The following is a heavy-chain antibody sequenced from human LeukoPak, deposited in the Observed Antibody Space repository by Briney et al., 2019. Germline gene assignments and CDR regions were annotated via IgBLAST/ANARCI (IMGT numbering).Heavy chain of an antibody. CDR3: AHGSGSPSDRRRFYYYYMDV. CDR2: IYYNGST. J-gene: IGHJ6*03. D-gene: IGHD3-10*01. V-gene: IGHV4-59*12. CDR1: GGSISSYY. Sequence: PSETLSLTCTVSGGSISSYYWSWIRQPPKKGLEWIGFIYYNGSTNYNPSLKSRVTISVDTSKNQFSLKLSSVTAADTAVYYCAHGSGSPSDRRRFYYYYMDVWGKGTTVTISS.